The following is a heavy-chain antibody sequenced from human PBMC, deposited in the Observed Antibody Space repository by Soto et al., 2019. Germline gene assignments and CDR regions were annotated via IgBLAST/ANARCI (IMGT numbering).Heavy chain of an antibody. J-gene: IGHJ5*02. CDR2: ISGSGGST. D-gene: IGHD6-19*01. V-gene: IGHV3-23*01. CDR1: GFTFSSYA. Sequence: GGSLRLSCAASGFTFSSYAMSWMRQAPGKGLEWVSAISGSGGSTYYTDSVKGRFTISRDNSKNTLYLQMDSLRAEDTAIYYCAKGRSSERSGWLKWFDPWGQGTLVTVSS. CDR3: AKGRSSERSGWLKWFDP.